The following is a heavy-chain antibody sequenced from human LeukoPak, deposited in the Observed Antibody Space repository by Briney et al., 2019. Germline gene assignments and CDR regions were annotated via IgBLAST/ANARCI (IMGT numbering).Heavy chain of an antibody. J-gene: IGHJ4*02. V-gene: IGHV3-74*01. CDR2: INSDGTST. Sequence: GGSLRLSCAASGFTFSSYWMHWVRQAPGKGLVWVSRINSDGTSTDYADSVKGRFTISRDNAKNTLYLQMNSLRAEDTAVYYCVNYCSGGSCHPNWGQGTLVTVSS. CDR3: VNYCSGGSCHPN. CDR1: GFTFSSYW. D-gene: IGHD2-15*01.